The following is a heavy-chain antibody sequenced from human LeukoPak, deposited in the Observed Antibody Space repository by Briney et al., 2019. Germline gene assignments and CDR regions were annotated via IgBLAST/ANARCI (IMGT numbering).Heavy chain of an antibody. V-gene: IGHV4-61*01. Sequence: SETLSLTCTVSGGSVSSGSYYWGWIRQPPGKGLECIAYIYYSGSTNYNPSLKSRVTMSVDTSKNQFSLKLSSVTAADTAVYYCASLRYGDYFDYWGQGTLVTVSS. CDR3: ASLRYGDYFDY. J-gene: IGHJ4*02. D-gene: IGHD4-17*01. CDR2: IYYSGST. CDR1: GGSVSSGSYY.